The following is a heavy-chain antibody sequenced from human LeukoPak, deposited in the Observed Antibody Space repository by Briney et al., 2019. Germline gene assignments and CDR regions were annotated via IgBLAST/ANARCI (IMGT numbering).Heavy chain of an antibody. CDR3: ARDWGSDIVVVDDAFDI. D-gene: IGHD2-15*01. CDR2: ISAYNGNT. V-gene: IGHV1-18*01. Sequence: ASVKVSFKASGYTFTSYGISWVRQAPGQGLEWMGWISAYNGNTNYAQKLQGRVTMTTDTSTSTAYMELRSLRSDDTAVYYCARDWGSDIVVVDDAFDIWGQGTMVTVSS. CDR1: GYTFTSYG. J-gene: IGHJ3*02.